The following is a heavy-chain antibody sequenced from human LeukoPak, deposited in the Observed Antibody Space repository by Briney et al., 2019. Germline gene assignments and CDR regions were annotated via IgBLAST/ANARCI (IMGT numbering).Heavy chain of an antibody. Sequence: SGTLSLTCAVSGGSISSSNWWCWVRQPPGKGLEWIGEIYYSGSTNYNPSLKSRVTISLDKSKNQFSLKLSSVTAADTALYYCARAPYYDFWSSYPTKLRANWFDPWGQGTLVTVSS. D-gene: IGHD3-3*01. CDR3: ARAPYYDFWSSYPTKLRANWFDP. CDR1: GGSISSSNW. CDR2: IYYSGST. V-gene: IGHV4-4*02. J-gene: IGHJ5*02.